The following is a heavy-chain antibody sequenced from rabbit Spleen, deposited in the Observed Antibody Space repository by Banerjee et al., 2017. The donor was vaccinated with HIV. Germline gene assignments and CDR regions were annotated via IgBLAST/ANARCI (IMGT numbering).Heavy chain of an antibody. CDR3: ALHYSGYSYGGYL. Sequence: QEQLVESGGGLVKPEESLTLTCTASGFSFSSGYYMCWVRQAPGKGLEWIGCIHTGSGSTYYASWAKGRFTISKSTSLNTVTLQMTSLTAADTATYFCALHYSGYSYGGYLWGPGTLVTVS. CDR2: IHTGSGST. D-gene: IGHD6-1*01. J-gene: IGHJ6*01. CDR1: GFSFSSGYY. V-gene: IGHV1S45*01.